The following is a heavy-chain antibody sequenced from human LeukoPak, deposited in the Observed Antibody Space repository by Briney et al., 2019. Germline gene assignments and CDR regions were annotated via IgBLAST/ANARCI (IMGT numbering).Heavy chain of an antibody. Sequence: GGSLRLSCAASGFTFSSYAMSWVRQAPGKGLEWVSAISGSGGSAYYADSMKGRFTISRDNSKNTLYLQMNSLRAEATAVYYCAKGGDYYGSGSPQIYYFDYWGQGTLVTVSS. CDR2: ISGSGGSA. CDR1: GFTFSSYA. J-gene: IGHJ4*02. D-gene: IGHD3-10*01. V-gene: IGHV3-23*01. CDR3: AKGGDYYGSGSPQIYYFDY.